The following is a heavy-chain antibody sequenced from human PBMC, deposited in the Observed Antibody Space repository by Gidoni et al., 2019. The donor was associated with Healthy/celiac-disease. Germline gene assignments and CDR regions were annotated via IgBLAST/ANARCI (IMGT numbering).Heavy chain of an antibody. J-gene: IGHJ4*02. CDR1: GFTFSSYG. V-gene: IGHV3-30*18. D-gene: IGHD1-26*01. CDR2: ISYDGSNK. Sequence: QVQLVESGGGVVKPGRSLRLSCAASGFTFSSYGMHWVRQAPGKGLEWVAVISYDGSNKYYADSVKGRFTISRDNSKNTLYLQMNSLRAEDTAVYYCAKDSGDYWGQGTLVTVSS. CDR3: AKDSGDY.